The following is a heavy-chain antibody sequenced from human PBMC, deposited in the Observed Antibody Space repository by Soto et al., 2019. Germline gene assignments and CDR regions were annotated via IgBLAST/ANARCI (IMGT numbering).Heavy chain of an antibody. D-gene: IGHD2-15*01. CDR2: INPRTGST. V-gene: IGHV1-46*01. J-gene: IGHJ2*01. CDR3: ARDGGLLTASWHYDL. Sequence: QVQLVQSGADVKKPGTSVKVSCKAAGYSFTNYCMYWVRQAPGQGLEWMGMINPRTGSTRYAQKFQDRVTLTRDTSTTTVYMELSTLISDDTAVYYCARDGGLLTASWHYDLWGPRTLVTVSS. CDR1: GYSFTNYC.